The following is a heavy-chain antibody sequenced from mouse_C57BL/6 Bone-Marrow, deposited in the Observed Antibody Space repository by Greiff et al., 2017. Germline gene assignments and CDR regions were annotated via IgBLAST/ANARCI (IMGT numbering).Heavy chain of an antibody. D-gene: IGHD2-3*01. J-gene: IGHJ4*01. CDR2: IDPSDSYT. CDR1: GYTFTSYW. V-gene: IGHV1-69*01. CDR3: AREDGYYYAMDY. Sequence: QVQLQQPGAELVMPGASVKLSCKASGYTFTSYWMHWVKQRPGPGLEWIGEIDPSDSYTNYNQKFKGKSTLTVDKSSSTAYMQLSSLTSEDSAVYYCAREDGYYYAMDYWGQGTSVTVSS.